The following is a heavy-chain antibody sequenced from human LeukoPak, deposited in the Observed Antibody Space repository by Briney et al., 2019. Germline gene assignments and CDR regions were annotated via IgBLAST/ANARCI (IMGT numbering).Heavy chain of an antibody. CDR3: ARPYVLRFLEWLPFDY. D-gene: IGHD3-3*01. CDR1: GFTFSSYW. V-gene: IGHV3-7*01. J-gene: IGHJ4*02. Sequence: GGSLRLSCAASGFTFSSYWMSWVRQAPGKGLEWVANIKQDGSEKYYVDSVRGRFTISRDNAKDSLYLQMNSLRAEDMAVYYCARPYVLRFLEWLPFDYWGQGTLVTVSS. CDR2: IKQDGSEK.